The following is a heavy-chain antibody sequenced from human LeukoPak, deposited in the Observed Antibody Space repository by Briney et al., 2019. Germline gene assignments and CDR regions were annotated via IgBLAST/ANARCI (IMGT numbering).Heavy chain of an antibody. V-gene: IGHV1-18*01. CDR3: ARTTVTTSYYYYYYMDV. CDR2: ISAYNGNT. D-gene: IGHD4-17*01. J-gene: IGHJ6*03. Sequence: ASVKVSCKASGYTFTSYGISWVRQAPGQGLEWMGWISAYNGNTNYAQKLQGRVTMTTDTSTSTACMELRSLRSDDTAVYYCARTTVTTSYYYYYYMDVWGKGTTVTVSS. CDR1: GYTFTSYG.